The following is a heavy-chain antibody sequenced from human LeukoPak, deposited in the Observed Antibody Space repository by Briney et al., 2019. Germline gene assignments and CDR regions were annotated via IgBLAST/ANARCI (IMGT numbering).Heavy chain of an antibody. CDR3: ARGGIRPFDY. CDR2: IYSGGST. CDR1: GFTFSSYA. Sequence: PGGSLRLSYAASGFTFSSYAMHWVRQAPGKGLEWVSVIYSGGSTYYADSVKGRFTISRDNSKNTLYLQMNSLRAEDTAVYYCARGGIRPFDYWGQGTLVTVSS. D-gene: IGHD1-14*01. J-gene: IGHJ4*02. V-gene: IGHV3-53*01.